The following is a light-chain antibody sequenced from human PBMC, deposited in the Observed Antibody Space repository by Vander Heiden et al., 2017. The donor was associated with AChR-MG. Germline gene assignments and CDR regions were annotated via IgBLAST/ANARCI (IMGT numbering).Light chain of an antibody. CDR1: QSISSD. V-gene: IGKV3-11*01. CDR2: DGS. J-gene: IGKJ5*01. Sequence: ELWLTQSPATLSLFPGQRATLSCRASQSISSDLAWYQQKPGQVPRLLIFDGSKRATGIPVRFSGSGSGTDFILTISSLEPEDAALYHCQQRNDGPITFGQGTRLEIK. CDR3: QQRNDGPIT.